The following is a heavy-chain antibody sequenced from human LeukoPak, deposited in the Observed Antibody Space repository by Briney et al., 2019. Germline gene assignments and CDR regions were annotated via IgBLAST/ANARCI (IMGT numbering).Heavy chain of an antibody. CDR1: GFTFSSYW. J-gene: IGHJ3*02. Sequence: PGGSLRLSCAASGFTFSSYWMSWVRQAPGKGRGGGANIKQDGSEKYYVDSVKGRFTISRDNAKNSLYLQMNSLRAEDTAVYYCARKYSRRAFDIWGQGTMVTVSS. CDR3: ARKYSRRAFDI. V-gene: IGHV3-7*01. CDR2: IKQDGSEK. D-gene: IGHD6-6*01.